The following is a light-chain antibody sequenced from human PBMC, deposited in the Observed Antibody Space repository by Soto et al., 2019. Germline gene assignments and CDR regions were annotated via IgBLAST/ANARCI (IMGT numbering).Light chain of an antibody. J-gene: IGKJ1*01. CDR1: QSVTSTY. CDR3: QQYGSSPPT. Sequence: EIVLTQSPGTLSLSPGERATLSCRASQSVTSTYLAWYQQKPGQPPRLLIYGASSRATGIPDRFSGSGSVTDFTLTISRLAPEDFAVYYCQQYGSSPPTFGQGTKVEIK. CDR2: GAS. V-gene: IGKV3-20*01.